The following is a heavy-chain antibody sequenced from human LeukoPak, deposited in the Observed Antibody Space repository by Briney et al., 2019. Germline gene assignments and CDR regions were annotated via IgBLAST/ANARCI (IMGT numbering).Heavy chain of an antibody. V-gene: IGHV4-34*01. D-gene: IGHD2-15*01. Sequence: SETLPLTCAVYGGSFSGYYWSWIRQPPGKGLEWIGEINDSGNINYNPSLKSRVTISVDTSKDQFSLRLRSVTAADTAVYYCARHGGDYCSGGRCPYYYYYMDVWGKGTTVTVSS. CDR3: ARHGGDYCSGGRCPYYYYYMDV. CDR1: GGSFSGYY. J-gene: IGHJ6*03. CDR2: INDSGNI.